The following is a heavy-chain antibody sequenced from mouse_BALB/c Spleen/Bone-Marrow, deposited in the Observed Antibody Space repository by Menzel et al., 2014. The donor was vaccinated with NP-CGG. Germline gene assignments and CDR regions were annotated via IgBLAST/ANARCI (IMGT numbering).Heavy chain of an antibody. J-gene: IGHJ3*01. Sequence: QVQLQQSGAELVKPGASVKMSCKASGYTFTSYWMHWVKQRPGQGLEWIGTIDPSDSYTSYNQKFKGKATLTVDTSSSTAYMQLSSLTSEDSAVYYCTRNDYDEFAYWGQGTLVTVSA. CDR1: GYTFTSYW. CDR3: TRNDYDEFAY. D-gene: IGHD2-4*01. CDR2: IDPSDSYT. V-gene: IGHV1S127*01.